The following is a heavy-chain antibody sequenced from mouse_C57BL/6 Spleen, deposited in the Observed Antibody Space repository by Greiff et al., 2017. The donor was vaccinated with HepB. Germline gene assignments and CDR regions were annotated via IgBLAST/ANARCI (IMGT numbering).Heavy chain of an antibody. CDR3: ARGGWGFAY. J-gene: IGHJ3*01. V-gene: IGHV5-16*01. Sequence: EVQVVESEGGLVQPGSSMKLSCTASGFTFSDYYMAWVRQVPEKGLEWVANINYDGSSTYYLDSLKSRFIISRDNAKNILYLQMSSLKSEDTATYYCARGGWGFAYWGQGTLVTVSA. D-gene: IGHD2-3*01. CDR1: GFTFSDYY. CDR2: INYDGSST.